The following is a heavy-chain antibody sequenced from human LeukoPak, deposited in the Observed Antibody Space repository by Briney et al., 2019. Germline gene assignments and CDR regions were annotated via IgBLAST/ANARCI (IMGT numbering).Heavy chain of an antibody. J-gene: IGHJ3*02. CDR1: GYTLTELS. Sequence: ASVKVSCKVSGYTLTELSMHWVRQAPGNGLEWMGGFDPEDGETIYAQKFQGRVTMTEDTSTDTAYMELSSLRSEDTVVYYCATEAAELSIGAFDIWGQGTMVTVSS. CDR2: FDPEDGET. CDR3: ATEAAELSIGAFDI. V-gene: IGHV1-24*01. D-gene: IGHD3-16*02.